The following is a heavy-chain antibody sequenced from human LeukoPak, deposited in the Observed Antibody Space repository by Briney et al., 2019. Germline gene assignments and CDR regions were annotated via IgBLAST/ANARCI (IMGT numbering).Heavy chain of an antibody. V-gene: IGHV3-30*04. CDR3: AREGTTIVVALDY. Sequence: PGGSLRLSCAASGFTFSSYAMHWVRQAPGKGLEWVAVISYDGSNKYYADSVKGRFTISRDNSKNTLYLQMKSLRAEDTAVYYCAREGTTIVVALDYWGQGTLVTVSS. CDR2: ISYDGSNK. D-gene: IGHD3-22*01. CDR1: GFTFSSYA. J-gene: IGHJ4*02.